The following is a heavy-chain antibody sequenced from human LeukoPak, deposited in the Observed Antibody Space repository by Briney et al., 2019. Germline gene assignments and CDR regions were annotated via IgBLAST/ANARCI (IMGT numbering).Heavy chain of an antibody. CDR2: INHSGST. D-gene: IGHD3-22*01. J-gene: IGHJ4*02. CDR3: ARGPPVDYYDGSGYYYFDY. Sequence: PSETLSLTCAVYGGSFSGYYWSWIRQPPGKGLEWIGEINHSGSTNYNPPLKSRVTISVDTSKNQFSLKLSSVTAADTAVYYCARGPPVDYYDGSGYYYFDYWGQGTLVTVSS. V-gene: IGHV4-34*01. CDR1: GGSFSGYY.